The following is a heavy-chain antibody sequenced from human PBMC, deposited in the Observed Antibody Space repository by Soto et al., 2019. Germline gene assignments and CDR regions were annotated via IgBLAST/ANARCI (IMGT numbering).Heavy chain of an antibody. V-gene: IGHV1-69*04. CDR2: IIPILGVA. Sequence: QVQLVQSGAEVKKPGSSVKVSCKASGDTFSNHTISWVRQAPGPGLEWMGRIIPILGVANYAQKFQGRVTITADKSTTTAYMELSSLRSADTDVYYCARVAEIGTLTEGSYYNMAVWGKGTTVTVSS. J-gene: IGHJ6*03. CDR1: GDTFSNHT. D-gene: IGHD2-21*01. CDR3: ARVAEIGTLTEGSYYNMAV.